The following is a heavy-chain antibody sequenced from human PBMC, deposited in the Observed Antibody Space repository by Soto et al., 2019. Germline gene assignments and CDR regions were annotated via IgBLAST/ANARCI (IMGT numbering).Heavy chain of an antibody. V-gene: IGHV3-33*01. J-gene: IGHJ3*02. CDR1: GFTFSSYG. CDR3: ARDSGHNYDQRAFDI. Sequence: GGSLRLSCAASGFTFSSYGMHWVRQAPGKGLEWVAVIWYDGSNKYYADSVKGRFTISRDNSKNTLYLQMNSLRAEDTAVYYCARDSGHNYDQRAFDIWGQGTMVTVSS. D-gene: IGHD3-3*01. CDR2: IWYDGSNK.